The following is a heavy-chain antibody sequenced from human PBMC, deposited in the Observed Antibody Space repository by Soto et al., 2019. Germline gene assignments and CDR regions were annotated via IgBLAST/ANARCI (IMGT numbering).Heavy chain of an antibody. D-gene: IGHD1-7*01. CDR1: GYTFTSYP. CDR3: AREYYGTTTWIDY. CDR2: VNSYDGTT. J-gene: IGHJ4*02. V-gene: IGHV1-18*04. Sequence: QVQLVQSAPELQRPGDSVKVSCKTSGYTFTSYPYSWVRQAPGQGLEWMGWVNSYDGTTKVAQQFRYRMTLTADKSAATVFMELRRLTSDDTAVYYCAREYYGTTTWIDYWGQGTLVAVSS.